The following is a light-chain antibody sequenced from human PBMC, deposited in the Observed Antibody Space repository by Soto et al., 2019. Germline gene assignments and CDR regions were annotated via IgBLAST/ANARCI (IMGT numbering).Light chain of an antibody. V-gene: IGLV1-44*01. CDR3: ATWDDSQKGV. CDR2: NDY. J-gene: IGLJ1*01. Sequence: QSVLTQPPSASGTPGQRVTISCSGNISNIGGYTVNWYQHLPGTAPKLLIYNDYQRPSGVPDRFSGSKSGTSASLAISGLQSEDEADYYCATWDDSQKGVFGAGTKVTGL. CDR1: ISNIGGYT.